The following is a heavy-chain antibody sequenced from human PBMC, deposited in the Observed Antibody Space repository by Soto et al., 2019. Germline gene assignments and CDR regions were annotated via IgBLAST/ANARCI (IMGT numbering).Heavy chain of an antibody. Sequence: GGSLRLSCAASGFTFNIYAMTWVRQAPGKGLEWVSTTGATGRTTYYADSVKGRFTVSRDNSKNTLDLQMSNLRAEDTAVYYCATVHNTSRSFDYWGQGTLVTVSS. D-gene: IGHD1-20*01. V-gene: IGHV3-23*01. CDR2: TGATGRTT. CDR1: GFTFNIYA. CDR3: ATVHNTSRSFDY. J-gene: IGHJ4*03.